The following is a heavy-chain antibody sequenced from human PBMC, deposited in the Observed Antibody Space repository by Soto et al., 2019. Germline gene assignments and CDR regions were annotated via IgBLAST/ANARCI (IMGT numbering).Heavy chain of an antibody. Sequence: SETLSLTCTVSGGSISSYYWSWIRQPPGKGLEWIGYIYYSGSTNYNPSLKSRVTISVDTSKNQFSLKLSSVTAADTAVYYCARALGFLEWLPHEYYFDYWGQGTLVTVSS. CDR3: ARALGFLEWLPHEYYFDY. J-gene: IGHJ4*02. D-gene: IGHD3-3*01. V-gene: IGHV4-59*01. CDR2: IYYSGST. CDR1: GGSISSYY.